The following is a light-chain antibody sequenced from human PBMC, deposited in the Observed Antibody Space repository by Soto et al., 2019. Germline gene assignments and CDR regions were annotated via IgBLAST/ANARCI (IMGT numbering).Light chain of an antibody. Sequence: ILFTQSPGTLSLSPGEKATLSCRARQSVSSSYLAWYQQKPGQAPRLLIYGASSRATGIPDRFSGSGSGTDFTLTISRLEPEDFAVYYCQQYGSSLITFGQGTHWRL. CDR3: QQYGSSLIT. V-gene: IGKV3-20*01. CDR1: QSVSSSY. CDR2: GAS. J-gene: IGKJ5*01.